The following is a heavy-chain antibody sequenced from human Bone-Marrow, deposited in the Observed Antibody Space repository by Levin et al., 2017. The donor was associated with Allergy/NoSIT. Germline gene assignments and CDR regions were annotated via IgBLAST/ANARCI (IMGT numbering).Heavy chain of an antibody. CDR3: ASVTTDLYDMEV. CDR1: GFTLSDYF. J-gene: IGHJ6*04. Sequence: GGSLRLSCAASGFTLSDYFVDWVRQAPGKGLEWVGRITRKGFGYTTSYAASVKGRFLLSRDDPEDSVSLEMDSLKVEDTDVYYCASVTTDLYDMEVWGEGTRVTVSS. CDR2: ITRKGFGYTT. D-gene: IGHD4-17*01. V-gene: IGHV3-72*01.